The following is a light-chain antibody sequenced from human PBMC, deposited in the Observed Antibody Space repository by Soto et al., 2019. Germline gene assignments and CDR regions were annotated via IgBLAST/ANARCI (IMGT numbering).Light chain of an antibody. J-gene: IGLJ1*01. CDR3: GSWDSSLSAYV. CDR1: SSNIGGNS. Sequence: QSVMTQPPSVSAAPGQKVTISCSGSSSNIGGNSVSWYQQLPGTAPKLLIYDDNNRPSGIPYRFSGSKSGTSATLGITGFQTGDEADYYCGSWDSSLSAYVFGTGTKVTVL. CDR2: DDN. V-gene: IGLV1-51*01.